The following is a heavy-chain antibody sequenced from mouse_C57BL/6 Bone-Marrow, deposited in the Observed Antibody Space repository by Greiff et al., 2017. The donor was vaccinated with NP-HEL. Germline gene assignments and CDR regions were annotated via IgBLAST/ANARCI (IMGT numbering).Heavy chain of an antibody. CDR3: ATLVFDSCGSSYGFAY. CDR1: GFNIKDDY. CDR2: IDPENGDT. Sequence: VQLQQSVAELVRPGASVKLSCTASGFNIKDDYMHWVKQRPEQGLEWIGRIDPENGDTEYASKFPGKATITADTSSNTAYLQLSSLTSEATALYYFATLVFDSCGSSYGFAYWGQGTLVSVSA. J-gene: IGHJ3*01. D-gene: IGHD1-1*01. V-gene: IGHV14-4*01.